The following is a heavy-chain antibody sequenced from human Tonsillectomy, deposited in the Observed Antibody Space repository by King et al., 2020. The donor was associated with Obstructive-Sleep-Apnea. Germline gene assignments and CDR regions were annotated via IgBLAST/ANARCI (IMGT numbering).Heavy chain of an antibody. CDR2: ISSSSSTI. V-gene: IGHV3-48*04. D-gene: IGHD1-26*01. CDR3: AALGAIVNRDAFDV. Sequence: VQLVESGGGLEQPGGSLRLSCAASGFTFSFYSLNWVRQAPGKGLEWISYISSSSSTIYYADSVKGRFTISRDNAKKSLYLQMNSLRAEDTAMYYCAALGAIVNRDAFDVWGQGTMVTVSS. J-gene: IGHJ3*01. CDR1: GFTFSFYS.